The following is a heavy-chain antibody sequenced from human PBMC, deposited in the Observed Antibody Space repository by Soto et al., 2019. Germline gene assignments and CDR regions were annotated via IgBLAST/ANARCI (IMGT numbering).Heavy chain of an antibody. D-gene: IGHD2-2*01. V-gene: IGHV1-2*07. CDR2: INPNTGGR. J-gene: IGHJ3*01. CDR1: GHAFTDYY. Sequence: ASVKVSCKASGHAFTDYYMHWVRQAPGQGLEWLGWINPNTGGRHYAHKFQGRVTMTTDTSIRTAFMELSRLRSDDTAMYYCARDPTRGSTRSLWGQGTMVTVSS. CDR3: ARDPTRGSTRSL.